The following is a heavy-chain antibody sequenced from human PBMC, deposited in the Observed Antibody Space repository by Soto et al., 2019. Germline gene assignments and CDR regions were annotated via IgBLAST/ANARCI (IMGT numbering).Heavy chain of an antibody. Sequence: QVQLVQSGAEVKKPGASVKVSCKASGYTFTSYAIHWLRQAPGQRLEWMGWINAGNGNTKYSQKFQDRVTITRDTSASTAYMELSSLRSEATAVYYCARDLGGWPDYWGQGTLVTVSS. D-gene: IGHD6-19*01. CDR2: INAGNGNT. J-gene: IGHJ4*02. V-gene: IGHV1-3*01. CDR3: ARDLGGWPDY. CDR1: GYTFTSYA.